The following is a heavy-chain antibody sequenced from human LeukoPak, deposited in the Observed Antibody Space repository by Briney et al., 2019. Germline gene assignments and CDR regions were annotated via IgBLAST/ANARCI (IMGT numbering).Heavy chain of an antibody. CDR1: GGSFSGYF. CDR3: ARDGDY. V-gene: IGHV4-34*01. J-gene: IGHJ4*02. CDR2: INPSGST. Sequence: SETLSLTCAVFGGSFSGYFWSWIRQPPGKGLEWIGEINPSGSTNYNPSLKSRVTISIDTSKNQFSLKLSSVTAADTAIYYCARDGDYWGQGTLVTVSS.